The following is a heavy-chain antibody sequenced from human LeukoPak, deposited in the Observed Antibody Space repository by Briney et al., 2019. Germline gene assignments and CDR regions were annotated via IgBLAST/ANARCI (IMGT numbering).Heavy chain of an antibody. CDR2: ISYDGSNK. Sequence: GGSLRLSCAASGFTFSSYAMHWVRQAPGKGLEWVAVISYDGSNKYYADSVKGRFTISRDNSKNTLYLQMNSLRAEDTAVYYCVRGVFGFDIWGQGTMVTVSS. CDR1: GFTFSSYA. CDR3: VRGVFGFDI. D-gene: IGHD6-13*01. V-gene: IGHV3-30-3*01. J-gene: IGHJ3*02.